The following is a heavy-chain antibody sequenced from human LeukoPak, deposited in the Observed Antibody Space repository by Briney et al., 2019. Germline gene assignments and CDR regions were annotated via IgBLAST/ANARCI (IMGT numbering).Heavy chain of an antibody. D-gene: IGHD3-22*01. V-gene: IGHV1-69*06. J-gene: IGHJ4*02. CDR2: IIPIFGTP. Sequence: ASVKVSCKASGGTFTNSAVTWVRQAPGQGLEWMGGIIPIFGTPTYPQKFQGRVTVVVDKITNTAYMDLSRLTSDDTAVYYCSSREGVYDSSGSPISEVDSWGQGTLVTVSS. CDR3: SSREGVYDSSGSPISEVDS. CDR1: GGTFTNSA.